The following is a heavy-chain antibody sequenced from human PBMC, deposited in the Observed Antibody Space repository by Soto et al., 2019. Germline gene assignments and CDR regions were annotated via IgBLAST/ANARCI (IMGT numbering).Heavy chain of an antibody. J-gene: IGHJ6*02. CDR1: GDSVSSNSAA. Sequence: PSQTLSLTCAISGDSVSSNSAAWNWIRQSPSRGLEWLGRTYYRSKWYNDYAVSVKSRITINPDTSKNQFSLQLNSVTPEDTAVYYCARETXFGVGKAQDYYYYGMDVWGQGTTVTVSS. CDR3: ARETXFGVGKAQDYYYYGMDV. CDR2: TYYRSKWYN. V-gene: IGHV6-1*01. D-gene: IGHD3-3*01.